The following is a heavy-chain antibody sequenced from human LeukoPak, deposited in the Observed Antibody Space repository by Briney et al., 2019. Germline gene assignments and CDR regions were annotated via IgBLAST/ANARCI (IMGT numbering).Heavy chain of an antibody. V-gene: IGHV1-18*01. J-gene: IGHJ6*03. D-gene: IGHD4-11*01. Sequence: GASVTVSCKASGYTFTSYGISWVRQAPGQGLEWMGWISAYNGNTNYAQKLQGRVTMTTDTSTSTVYMELSSLRSEDTAVYYCARDLLPHATVTREVLYYYYMDVWGKGTTVTVSS. CDR1: GYTFTSYG. CDR3: ARDLLPHATVTREVLYYYYMDV. CDR2: ISAYNGNT.